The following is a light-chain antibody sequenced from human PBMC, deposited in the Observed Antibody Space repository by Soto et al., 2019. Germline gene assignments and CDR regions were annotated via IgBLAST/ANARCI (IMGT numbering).Light chain of an antibody. J-gene: IGKJ1*01. CDR2: GLS. Sequence: LTQSPDTLSLSPGERATLSFRLSQSVSSFLAWYQQKPGQAPRLLIYGLSTRATGIPARFSGSGSGTEFTLTISSLQSEDFAVYYCQQYNNWPPWTFGQGTKVEIK. CDR1: QSVSSF. CDR3: QQYNNWPPWT. V-gene: IGKV3-15*01.